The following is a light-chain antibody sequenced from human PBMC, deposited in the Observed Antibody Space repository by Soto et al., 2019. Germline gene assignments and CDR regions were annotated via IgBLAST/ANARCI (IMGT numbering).Light chain of an antibody. CDR3: QQYNNYWT. CDR2: DAS. CDR1: QSISSY. V-gene: IGKV1-5*01. Sequence: DIQMTQSPSSLSASVGDRVTITCQASQSISSYLNWYQQKPGKAPKLLIYDASSLESGVPSRFSGSGSATEFTLTISSLQPDDFATYYCQQYNNYWTFGQGTKVDIK. J-gene: IGKJ1*01.